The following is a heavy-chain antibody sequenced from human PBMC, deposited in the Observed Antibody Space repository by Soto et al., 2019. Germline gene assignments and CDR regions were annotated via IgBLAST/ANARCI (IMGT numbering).Heavy chain of an antibody. J-gene: IGHJ3*02. D-gene: IGHD3-3*01. V-gene: IGHV3-30-3*01. CDR3: AREPERFLEGVGAFDI. CDR1: GFTFSSYA. Sequence: GGSLRLSCAASGFTFSSYAMHWVRQAPGKGLEWVAVISYDGSNKYYADSVKGRFTISRDNSKNTLYLQMNSLRAEDTAVYYCAREPERFLEGVGAFDIWGQGTMVTVSS. CDR2: ISYDGSNK.